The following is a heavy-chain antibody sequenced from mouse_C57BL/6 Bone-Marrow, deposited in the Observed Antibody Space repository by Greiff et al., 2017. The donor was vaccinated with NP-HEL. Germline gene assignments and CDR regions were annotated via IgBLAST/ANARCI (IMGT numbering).Heavy chain of an antibody. Sequence: EVQLQESGAELVRPGSSVKLSCKTSGYTFTSYGINWVKQRPGQGLEWIGYIYIGNGYTEYNEKFKGKATLTSDTSPSTAYMQLSSLTSEDSAIYVCSITTVVNFDCWGQGTTLTVSS. J-gene: IGHJ2*01. CDR2: IYIGNGYT. V-gene: IGHV1-58*01. CDR1: GYTFTSYG. D-gene: IGHD1-1*01. CDR3: SITTVVNFDC.